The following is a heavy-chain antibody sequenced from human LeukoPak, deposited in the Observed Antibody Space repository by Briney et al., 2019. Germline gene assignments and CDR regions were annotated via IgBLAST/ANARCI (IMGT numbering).Heavy chain of an antibody. CDR1: GYTFTRYY. Sequence: ASVKVSCKASGYTFTRYYMHWVRQAPGQGLEWMGMIDPSGGSTSYAQNFQGGVTMTRDATTNTVYLELSSLRSEDTAVYYCARDFGEMPNYWGQGTLVTVSS. CDR2: IDPSGGST. CDR3: ARDFGEMPNY. D-gene: IGHD5-24*01. V-gene: IGHV1-46*01. J-gene: IGHJ4*02.